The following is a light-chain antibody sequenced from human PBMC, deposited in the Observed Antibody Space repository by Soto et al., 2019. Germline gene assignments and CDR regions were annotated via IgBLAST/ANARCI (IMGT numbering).Light chain of an antibody. CDR3: QKYGGTHT. CDR1: QNVHSDY. CDR2: GTT. V-gene: IGKV3-20*01. J-gene: IGKJ2*01. Sequence: EIVLTQSPDTLSLSPGEGATLSCRATQNVHSDYLAWYQQKVGQPPRLLIYGTTSRATGVPDRFRGSGTGTHYTLTISRLEPEDFAVYYCQKYGGTHTFGQGIRLEIK.